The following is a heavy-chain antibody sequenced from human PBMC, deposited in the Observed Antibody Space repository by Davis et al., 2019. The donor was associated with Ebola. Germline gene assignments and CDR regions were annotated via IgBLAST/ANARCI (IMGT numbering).Heavy chain of an antibody. CDR3: AKWGLGPSLLTIYFDY. V-gene: IGHV3-73*01. J-gene: IGHJ4*02. CDR2: IRSKANSYAT. CDR1: GFTFSGSA. Sequence: PGGSLRLSCAASGFTFSGSAMHWVRQASGKGLEWVGRIRSKANSYATAYAASVKGRFTISRDDSKNTAYLQMNSLRAEDTAVYYCAKWGLGPSLLTIYFDYWGQGTLVTVSS. D-gene: IGHD4/OR15-4a*01.